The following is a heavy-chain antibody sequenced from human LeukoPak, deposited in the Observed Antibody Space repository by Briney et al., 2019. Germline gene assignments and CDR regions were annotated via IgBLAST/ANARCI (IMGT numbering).Heavy chain of an antibody. D-gene: IGHD1-7*01. CDR2: IYPGDSDT. Sequence: GESLKISCKGSGYRFTDYWIGWVRQMPGKGLEWMGIIYPGDSDTRYSPSFQGQVTISVDKSINAAHLQWGSLKASDTAMYYCARGAAGTIPDYYYFGMDIWGQGTTVTVSS. CDR1: GYRFTDYW. V-gene: IGHV5-51*01. J-gene: IGHJ6*02. CDR3: ARGAAGTIPDYYYFGMDI.